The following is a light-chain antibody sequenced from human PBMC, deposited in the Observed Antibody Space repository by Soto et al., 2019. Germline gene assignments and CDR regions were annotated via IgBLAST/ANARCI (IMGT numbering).Light chain of an antibody. V-gene: IGKV1-6*01. CDR2: AAS. CDR1: QGIRND. CDR3: LQDYNYPRT. Sequence: AIQMAQSPSSLSASVGDRVTITCRASQGIRNDLGWYQQKPGKAPKLLIYAASSLQSGVPSRFSGSGSGTDFSLTISSLQPEDFATYYCLQDYNYPRTFGQGTKVEIK. J-gene: IGKJ1*01.